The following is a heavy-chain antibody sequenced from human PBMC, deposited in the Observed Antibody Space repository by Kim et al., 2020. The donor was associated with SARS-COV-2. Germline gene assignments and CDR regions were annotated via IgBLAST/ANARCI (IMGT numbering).Heavy chain of an antibody. CDR2: SGSGGST. Sequence: SGSGGSTYYADSAKGRFTISRDNSKNTLYLQMNSLRAEDTAVYYCANVVYWGQGTLVTVSS. J-gene: IGHJ4*02. D-gene: IGHD2-15*01. V-gene: IGHV3-23*01. CDR3: ANVVY.